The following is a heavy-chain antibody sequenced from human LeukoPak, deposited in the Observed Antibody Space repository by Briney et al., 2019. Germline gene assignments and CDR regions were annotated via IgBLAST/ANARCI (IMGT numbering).Heavy chain of an antibody. CDR1: GFTFSSYE. D-gene: IGHD1-26*01. CDR3: ARVGSSGSHFSH. V-gene: IGHV3-48*03. CDR2: ISSSGTTI. J-gene: IGHJ4*02. Sequence: GGSLRLSCAASGFTFSSYEMNWVRQAPGKGLEWVSYISSSGTTIYYADSVKGRFTISRDNAKNTLYLQMNSLRAEDTSVYYCARVGSSGSHFSHWGQGALVAVSS.